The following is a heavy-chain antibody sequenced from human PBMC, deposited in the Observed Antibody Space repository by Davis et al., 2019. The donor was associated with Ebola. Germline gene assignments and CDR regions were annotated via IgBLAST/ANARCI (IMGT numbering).Heavy chain of an antibody. Sequence: ASVQVSCKGSGYTFTDYYLHWVRQAPGQGLEWMGRIIPNSGGTIYAQKFQGRVTMTRNTSISTAYMELSRLTSDDTAVYYCTKEGGGSPGDYWGQGTLVTVSS. D-gene: IGHD3-10*01. CDR3: TKEGGGSPGDY. V-gene: IGHV1-2*06. CDR1: GYTFTDYY. J-gene: IGHJ4*02. CDR2: IIPNSGGT.